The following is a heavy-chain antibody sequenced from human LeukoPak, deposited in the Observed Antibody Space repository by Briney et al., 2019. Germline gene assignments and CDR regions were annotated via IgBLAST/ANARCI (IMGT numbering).Heavy chain of an antibody. CDR2: IYCSGST. Sequence: PSETLSLTCTVSGGSISSINYYWGWIRQPPGKGLEWIGSIYCSGSTYYNPSLKSRFTISVDTSKNQFSLKESSVTAADTAVYYCARVGLLWFDFDYWGQGTLVTVSS. D-gene: IGHD3-10*01. CDR3: ARVGLLWFDFDY. V-gene: IGHV4-39*07. CDR1: GGSISSINYY. J-gene: IGHJ4*02.